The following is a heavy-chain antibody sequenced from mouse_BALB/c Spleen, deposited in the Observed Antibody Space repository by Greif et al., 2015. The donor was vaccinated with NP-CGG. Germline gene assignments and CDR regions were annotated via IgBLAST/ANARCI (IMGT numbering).Heavy chain of an antibody. J-gene: IGHJ2*01. CDR3: ARRTTATYFDY. CDR2: INPSTGYT. D-gene: IGHD1-2*01. Sequence: QVHVKQSGAELAKPGASVKMSCKASGYTFTSYWMHWVKQRPGQGLEWIGYINPSTGYTEYNQKFKDKATLTADKSSSTAYMQLSSLTSDDSAVYYCARRTTATYFDYWGQGTTLTVSS. CDR1: GYTFTSYW. V-gene: IGHV1-7*01.